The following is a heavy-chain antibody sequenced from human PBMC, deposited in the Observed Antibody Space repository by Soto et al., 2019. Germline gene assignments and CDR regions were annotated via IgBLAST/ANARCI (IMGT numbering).Heavy chain of an antibody. J-gene: IGHJ5*02. D-gene: IGHD6-13*01. Sequence: GASVKVSCKASGYTFTSYGISWVRQAPGQGLEWMGWISAYNGNTNYAQKLQGRVTMTTGTSTSTAYMELRSLRSDDTAVYYCARVLPIAAAGTVPLVPWFDPWGQGTLLTVSS. CDR1: GYTFTSYG. V-gene: IGHV1-18*01. CDR2: ISAYNGNT. CDR3: ARVLPIAAAGTVPLVPWFDP.